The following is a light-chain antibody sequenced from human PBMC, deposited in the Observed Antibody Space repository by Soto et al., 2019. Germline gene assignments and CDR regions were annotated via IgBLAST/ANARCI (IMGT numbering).Light chain of an antibody. Sequence: EIVLTQSPGTLSLSPGEGATLSCRASQSVSTNFFAWYQQKPGQAPRLLIYGASTRATGIPDRFSGSGSGTDFTLTISRLEPEDFAVYYCQQYGRTSWTFCQGTNVDI. V-gene: IGKV3-20*01. CDR1: QSVSTNF. CDR2: GAS. J-gene: IGKJ1*01. CDR3: QQYGRTSWT.